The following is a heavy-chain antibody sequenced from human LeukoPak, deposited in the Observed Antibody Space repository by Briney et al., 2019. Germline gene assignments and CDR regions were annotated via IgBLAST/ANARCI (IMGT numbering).Heavy chain of an antibody. Sequence: PSETLSPTCAVSGYSISSGYYWGWIRQPPGKGLEWIGSIYHSGSTYYNPSLKSRVTISVDTSKNQFSLKLSSVTAADTAVYYCARDREMSDYFDYWGQGTLVTVSS. V-gene: IGHV4-38-2*02. CDR1: GYSISSGYY. J-gene: IGHJ4*02. CDR2: IYHSGST. CDR3: ARDREMSDYFDY.